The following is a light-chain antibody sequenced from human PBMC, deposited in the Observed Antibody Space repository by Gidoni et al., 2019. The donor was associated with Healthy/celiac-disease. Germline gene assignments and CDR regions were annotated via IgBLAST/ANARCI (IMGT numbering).Light chain of an antibody. Sequence: AIQLPQSPSSLSASVGDRVTITCRASQGIRNDLGWYQQKPGKAPKLLIYAASSLQSGVPSRFSGSGSGTDFTLTISSLQPEDFATYYCLQDYNYPYTFGQGTKLEIK. CDR2: AAS. CDR3: LQDYNYPYT. V-gene: IGKV1-6*01. CDR1: QGIRND. J-gene: IGKJ2*01.